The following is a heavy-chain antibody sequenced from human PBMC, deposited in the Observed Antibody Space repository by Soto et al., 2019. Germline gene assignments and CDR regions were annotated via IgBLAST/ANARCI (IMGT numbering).Heavy chain of an antibody. Sequence: QVQLVESGGNVVQPGRSLRLSCAASGFSFSSHGMHWVRQAPGKGLEWVAHLWAGGNIRYYAYSVKGRFTISSDHSKNTLYLRMDSLGAEDTAVYYCARDAQHLANYGMDVWGQGTTVTVSS. CDR2: LWAGGNIR. CDR1: GFSFSSHG. D-gene: IGHD3-3*02. CDR3: ARDAQHLANYGMDV. J-gene: IGHJ6*02. V-gene: IGHV3-33*01.